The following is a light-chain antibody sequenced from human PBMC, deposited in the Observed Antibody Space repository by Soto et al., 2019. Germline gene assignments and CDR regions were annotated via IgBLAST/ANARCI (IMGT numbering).Light chain of an antibody. Sequence: EIVLTQSPATLSLSPGDRATLSCRASQSVASYLAWYQQRPGQAPRLLIYDASNRATGIPARFSGGGSGTDFTLSISSLEPEDVAVYYCQQSSNRSPIITFGQGTRLEIK. CDR1: QSVASY. CDR2: DAS. CDR3: QQSSNRSPIIT. V-gene: IGKV3-11*01. J-gene: IGKJ5*01.